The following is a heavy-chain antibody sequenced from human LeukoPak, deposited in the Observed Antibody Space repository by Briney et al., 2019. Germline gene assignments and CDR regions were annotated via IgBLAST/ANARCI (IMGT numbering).Heavy chain of an antibody. V-gene: IGHV4-59*01. D-gene: IGHD6-19*01. J-gene: IGHJ4*02. CDR1: GDSISSDY. Sequence: SETLSLTCTVSGDSISSDYWSWLRQPPGKGLEWIGYIYYSGKTNYNPSLKSGVTISVDTSKNQFSLKLTSMTAADTAVYYCARGAGWYEYWGQGTLVTVSS. CDR3: ARGAGWYEY. CDR2: IYYSGKT.